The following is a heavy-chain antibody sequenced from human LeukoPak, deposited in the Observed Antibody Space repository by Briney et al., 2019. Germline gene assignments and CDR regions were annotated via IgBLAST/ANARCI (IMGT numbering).Heavy chain of an antibody. Sequence: GGSLRLSCAASGFTFSSYGMHWVRQAPGKGLEWVAFIRYDGSNKYYADSVKGRFTISRDNSKNTLYLQMNSLRAEDTAVYYCAKDRVLRFLEWSGDFDYWGQGTLVTVSS. CDR3: AKDRVLRFLEWSGDFDY. J-gene: IGHJ4*02. D-gene: IGHD3-3*01. V-gene: IGHV3-30*02. CDR1: GFTFSSYG. CDR2: IRYDGSNK.